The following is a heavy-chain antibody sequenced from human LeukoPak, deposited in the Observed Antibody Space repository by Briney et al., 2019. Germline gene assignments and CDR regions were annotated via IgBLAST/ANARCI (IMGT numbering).Heavy chain of an antibody. Sequence: GGSLRLSCAASGFTFSSYGMHWVRQAPGKGLEWVAVISYDGGNKYYADSVKGRFTISRDNSKNTLYLQMNSLRAEDTAVYYCAKDIVVVPAAMLSRYYYYYGMDVWGQGTTVTVSS. J-gene: IGHJ6*02. CDR3: AKDIVVVPAAMLSRYYYYYGMDV. D-gene: IGHD2-2*01. CDR2: ISYDGGNK. CDR1: GFTFSSYG. V-gene: IGHV3-30*18.